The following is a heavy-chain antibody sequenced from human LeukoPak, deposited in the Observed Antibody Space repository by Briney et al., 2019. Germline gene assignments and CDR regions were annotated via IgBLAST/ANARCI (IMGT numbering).Heavy chain of an antibody. D-gene: IGHD3-10*01. CDR2: IYYTGRT. J-gene: IGHJ4*02. V-gene: IGHV4-31*03. CDR1: GCSISSSAYH. CDR3: ARLVARVRGVTYYFDY. Sequence: SQTLSLTCSVSGCSISSSAYHWIWLPQRPGKDLVWISYIYYTGRTYYSPSLKSRVTITLNTSKKQFSLNLSSLTAADTADYYGARLVARVRGVTYYFDYWGQGTLLTVS.